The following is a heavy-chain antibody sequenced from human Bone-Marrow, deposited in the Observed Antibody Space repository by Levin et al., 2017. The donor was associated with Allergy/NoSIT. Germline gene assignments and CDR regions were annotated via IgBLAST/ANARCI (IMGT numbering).Heavy chain of an antibody. D-gene: IGHD3-10*01. Sequence: PSETLSLTCTVSGDSVSSGNYCWSWIRQPPGKALEWIGYIFRSGSTYYNPSLKSRVTISIDKSKNQFFLNLNSVTAADTAVYYCANSGGSDAFDIWGHGTMVIVSS. V-gene: IGHV4-30-2*01. CDR1: GDSVSSGNYC. J-gene: IGHJ3*02. CDR3: ANSGGSDAFDI. CDR2: IFRSGST.